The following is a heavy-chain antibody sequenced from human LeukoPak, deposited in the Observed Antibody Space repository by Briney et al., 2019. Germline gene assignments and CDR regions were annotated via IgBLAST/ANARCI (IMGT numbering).Heavy chain of an antibody. J-gene: IGHJ4*02. V-gene: IGHV3-7*04. Sequence: GGSLRLSCAASGFTFSSYWMSWVRQAPGKGLEWVANIKQDGSEKYYVDSVKGQFTISRDNAKNSLYLQMNSLRAEDAAVYYCARGYYYDSSGYYVYWGQGTLVTVSS. CDR1: GFTFSSYW. CDR2: IKQDGSEK. D-gene: IGHD3-22*01. CDR3: ARGYYYDSSGYYVY.